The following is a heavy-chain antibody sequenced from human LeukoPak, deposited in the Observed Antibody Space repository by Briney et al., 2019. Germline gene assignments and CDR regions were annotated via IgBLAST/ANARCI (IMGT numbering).Heavy chain of an antibody. CDR1: GFTFSIYA. D-gene: IGHD4-23*01. J-gene: IGHJ4*02. Sequence: GGSLRLSCAVSGFTFSIYAMHWVRQAPGKGLEYVSGISSNGGSTNYANSVKGRFTISRDNSKNTLYLQMGSLRAEDMAVYYCARDQRWFDYWGQGTLVTVSS. CDR3: ARDQRWFDY. V-gene: IGHV3-64*01. CDR2: ISSNGGST.